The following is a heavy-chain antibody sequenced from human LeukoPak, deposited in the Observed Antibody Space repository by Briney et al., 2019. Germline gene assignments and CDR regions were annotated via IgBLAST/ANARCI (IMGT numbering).Heavy chain of an antibody. D-gene: IGHD6-13*01. J-gene: IGHJ4*02. V-gene: IGHV3-30-3*01. CDR2: ISYDGSNK. Sequence: GRSLRLSCAASGFTFSSYAMHWVRQAPGKGLEWVAVISYDGSNKYYADSVKGRFTISRDNSKNTLYLQMNGLRAEDTAVYYCARAPRAAGRVIYFDYWGQGTLVTVSS. CDR1: GFTFSSYA. CDR3: ARAPRAAGRVIYFDY.